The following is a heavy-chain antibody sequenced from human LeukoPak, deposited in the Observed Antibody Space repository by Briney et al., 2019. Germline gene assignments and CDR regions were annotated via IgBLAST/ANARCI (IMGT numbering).Heavy chain of an antibody. CDR3: ARDLKRITMIVGQDAFDI. V-gene: IGHV1-2*06. D-gene: IGHD3-22*01. CDR2: INPNSGGT. Sequence: GASVKVSCKASGYTFTGYYMHWVRQAPGQGLEWMGRINPNSGGTNYAQKFQGRVTMTRDTSISTAYVELSRLRSDDTAVYYCARDLKRITMIVGQDAFDIWGQGTMVTASS. J-gene: IGHJ3*02. CDR1: GYTFTGYY.